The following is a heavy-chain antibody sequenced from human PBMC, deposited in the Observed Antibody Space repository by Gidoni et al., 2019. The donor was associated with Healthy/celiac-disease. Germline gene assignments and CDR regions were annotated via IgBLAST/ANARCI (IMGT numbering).Heavy chain of an antibody. V-gene: IGHV3-30*03. CDR2: ISYDGSNK. Sequence: QVQLVESGGGVVQPGRSLRLSCAASGFTFSSSGMHWVRQAPGKGLEWVAVISYDGSNKYYADSVKGRFTISRDNSKNTLYLQMNSLRAEDTAVYYCARDRGYSYGYSDYYYYGMDVWGQGTTVTVSS. D-gene: IGHD5-18*01. CDR3: ARDRGYSYGYSDYYYYGMDV. CDR1: GFTFSSSG. J-gene: IGHJ6*02.